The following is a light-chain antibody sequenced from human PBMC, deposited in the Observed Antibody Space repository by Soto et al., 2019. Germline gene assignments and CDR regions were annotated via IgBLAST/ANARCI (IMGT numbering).Light chain of an antibody. CDR3: QQRDNWPLT. CDR1: RSVSSSF. CDR2: GAS. Sequence: EIVLTQSPATLSLSPGERATLSCRASRSVSSSFLAWYQQKPGQAPRLLIYGASSRATGIPDRFSGSGSGTDFTLTISSLEPEDFAVYYCQQRDNWPLTFGGGTKVDIK. V-gene: IGKV3D-20*02. J-gene: IGKJ4*01.